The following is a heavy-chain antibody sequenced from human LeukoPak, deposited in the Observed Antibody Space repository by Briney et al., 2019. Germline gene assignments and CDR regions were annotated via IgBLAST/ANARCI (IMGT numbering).Heavy chain of an antibody. CDR1: EFTFSSYN. V-gene: IGHV3-21*01. Sequence: GGSLRLSCAASEFTFSSYNMNWVRQAPGKGLEWFSSISSSRSYIYYADSVKGRFTISRDNAKNSLYLQMNSLRAEDTAVYYCARGTRALGYSGYYNWFAPWGQGTLVTVSS. D-gene: IGHD5-12*01. CDR2: ISSSRSYI. J-gene: IGHJ5*02. CDR3: ARGTRALGYSGYYNWFAP.